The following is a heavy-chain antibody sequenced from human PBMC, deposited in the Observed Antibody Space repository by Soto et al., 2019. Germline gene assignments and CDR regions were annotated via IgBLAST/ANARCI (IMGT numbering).Heavy chain of an antibody. D-gene: IGHD3-10*01. CDR3: AKDTIATLHGPGGFDY. CDR2: ISWNSGSI. Sequence: GGSLRLSCAASGFTFDAYAMHWVRQAPGKGLEWVSGISWNSGSIGYADSVKGRFTISRDNAKNSLYLQMNSLRAEDTALYYCAKDTIATLHGPGGFDYWGQGTLVTVSS. V-gene: IGHV3-9*01. J-gene: IGHJ4*02. CDR1: GFTFDAYA.